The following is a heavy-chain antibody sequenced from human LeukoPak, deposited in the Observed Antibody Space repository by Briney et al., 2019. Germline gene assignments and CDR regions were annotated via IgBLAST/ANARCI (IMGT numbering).Heavy chain of an antibody. V-gene: IGHV1-2*06. Sequence: ASVTVSCRTSGYTFINYQIHWVRQAPDQGLEWMGRINSNSGATVFAQKFQGRVTMTRDTSINTVYMELSSLEFDDTAVYYCTGTWWTGACSSSSCFTPGFDYWGQGTPVTVSS. CDR1: GYTFINYQ. D-gene: IGHD2-2*02. CDR3: TGTWWTGACSSSSCFTPGFDY. CDR2: INSNSGAT. J-gene: IGHJ4*02.